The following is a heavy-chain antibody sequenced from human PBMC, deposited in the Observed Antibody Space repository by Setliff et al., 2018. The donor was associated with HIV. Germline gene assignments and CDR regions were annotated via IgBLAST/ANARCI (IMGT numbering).Heavy chain of an antibody. J-gene: IGHJ3*02. CDR3: AKDLDIVVVPAAPDAFDI. D-gene: IGHD2-2*03. Sequence: MEWVRQAPGKGLEWVSGISGSGDSTFYAHSVKGRFTISSDNSKNTLYLQMNSLRAEDTAVYYCAKDLDIVVVPAAPDAFDIWGQGTMVTVSS. V-gene: IGHV3-23*01. CDR2: ISGSGDST.